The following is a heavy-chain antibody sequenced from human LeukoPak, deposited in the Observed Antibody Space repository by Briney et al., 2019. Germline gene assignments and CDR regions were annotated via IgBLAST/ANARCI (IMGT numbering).Heavy chain of an antibody. Sequence: GGSLRLSCAASGFTFRSYAMSWVRQAPGKGLEWVLAISGSGTSTYYADSVKGRLTISRDNSKNTLYLQMNSLRAEDTAVYYCEGTYYYDSGDDYWGQGTLVTVSS. CDR3: EGTYYYDSGDDY. CDR2: ISGSGTST. D-gene: IGHD3-22*01. CDR1: GFTFRSYA. J-gene: IGHJ4*02. V-gene: IGHV3-23*01.